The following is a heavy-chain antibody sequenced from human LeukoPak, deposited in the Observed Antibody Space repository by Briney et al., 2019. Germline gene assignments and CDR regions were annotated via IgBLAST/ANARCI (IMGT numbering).Heavy chain of an antibody. Sequence: TASETLSLTCTVSGGSISSYYWSWIRQPPGKGLEWIGYIYYSGTTNYNPSLKSRVAMSLDTSKNQFFLRLSSVTAADTALYYCARHPAISAGYGSYYYYYYMDVWGSGTTVTVSS. V-gene: IGHV4-59*08. CDR1: GGSISSYY. CDR2: IYYSGTT. J-gene: IGHJ6*03. CDR3: ARHPAISAGYGSYYYYYYMDV. D-gene: IGHD3-9*01.